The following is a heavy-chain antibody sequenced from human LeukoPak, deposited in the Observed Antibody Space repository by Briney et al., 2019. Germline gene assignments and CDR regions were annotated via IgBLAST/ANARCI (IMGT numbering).Heavy chain of an antibody. CDR2: ISAYNGNT. D-gene: IGHD3-22*01. Sequence: ASVKVSCKASGYTFTSYGISWVRQAPGQGLEWMGWISAYNGNTNYAQKLQGRVTMTTDTSTSTAYMELRSLRSDDTAVYYCARDDNPHDGSGYATFDYWGQGTLVTVSS. V-gene: IGHV1-18*01. CDR1: GYTFTSYG. CDR3: ARDDNPHDGSGYATFDY. J-gene: IGHJ4*02.